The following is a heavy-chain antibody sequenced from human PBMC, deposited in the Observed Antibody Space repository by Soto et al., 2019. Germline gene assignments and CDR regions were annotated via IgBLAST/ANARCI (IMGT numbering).Heavy chain of an antibody. CDR2: LQIDGSHP. J-gene: IGHJ4*02. CDR1: GFRFDYYW. D-gene: IGHD4-17*01. V-gene: IGHV3-74*01. Sequence: EVQLVESGGGLVQPGGSLRLSCVASGFRFDYYWMHWVRQAPGGGLMWISRLQIDGSHPAYADSVKARFTISRDNAKNTLYLQMNILLVDDTCLYDCARGGDPAYWGEGTLVTVSS. CDR3: ARGGDPAY.